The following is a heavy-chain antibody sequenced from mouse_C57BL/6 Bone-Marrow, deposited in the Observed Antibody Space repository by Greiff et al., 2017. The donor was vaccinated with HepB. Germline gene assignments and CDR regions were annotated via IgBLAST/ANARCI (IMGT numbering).Heavy chain of an antibody. CDR1: EYEFPSHD. CDR3: ARQSSTDGGFAY. V-gene: IGHV5-2*01. Sequence: EVKLVESGGGLVQPGESLKLSCESNEYEFPSHDMSWVRKTPEKSLELVAAINSDGGSTYYPDTMERRFIISRDNTKKTQYLQMSSLRSEDTALYYCARQSSTDGGFAYWGQGTLVTVSA. J-gene: IGHJ3*01. D-gene: IGHD1-3*01. CDR2: INSDGGST.